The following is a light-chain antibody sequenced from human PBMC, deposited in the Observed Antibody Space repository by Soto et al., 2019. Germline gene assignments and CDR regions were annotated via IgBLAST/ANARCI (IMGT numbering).Light chain of an antibody. V-gene: IGKV1-27*01. CDR2: AAS. Sequence: DIQMTQSPLSLSASAGDKVTITCRASQAIRNNLAWYQQKPGKVPTLLIYAASTLQSGVPSRFSGSGSGTDFTLTISSLQPEDVATYYCQKYYSVPFTFGRGTKVEIK. CDR3: QKYYSVPFT. J-gene: IGKJ3*01. CDR1: QAIRNN.